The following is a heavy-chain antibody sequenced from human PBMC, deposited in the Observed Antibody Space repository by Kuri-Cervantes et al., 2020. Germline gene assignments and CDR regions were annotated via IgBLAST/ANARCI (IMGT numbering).Heavy chain of an antibody. CDR1: GFTFDDYA. CDR2: ISWNSGSI. J-gene: IGHJ5*02. D-gene: IGHD4-23*01. CDR3: AAGGGWTYGGKVEH. V-gene: IGHV3-9*01. Sequence: GGSLRLSCAASGFTFDDYAMHWVRQAPGKGLEWVSGISWNSGSIGYADSVKGRFTISRDNAKNSLYLQMNSLRAEDTAVYYCAAGGGWTYGGKVEHWGQGTLVTVSS.